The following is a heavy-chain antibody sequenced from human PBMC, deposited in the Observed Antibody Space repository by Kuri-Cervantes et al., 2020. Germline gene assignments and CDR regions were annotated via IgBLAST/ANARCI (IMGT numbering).Heavy chain of an antibody. CDR2: IYYSGST. J-gene: IGHJ3*02. D-gene: IGHD3-16*02. CDR1: GGSMSSYY. V-gene: IGHV4-59*01. CDR3: ARVGREYEVWGSYRYSFDAFDI. Sequence: SETLSLTCTVSGGSMSSYYWSWIRQPPGKGLEWIGYIYYSGSTNYNPSLKSRVTISVDTSKNQFSLKLSSVTAADTAVYYCARVGREYEVWGSYRYSFDAFDIWGQGTMVTVSS.